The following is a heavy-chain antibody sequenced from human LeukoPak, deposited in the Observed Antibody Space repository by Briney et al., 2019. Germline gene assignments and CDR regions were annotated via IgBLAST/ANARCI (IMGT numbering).Heavy chain of an antibody. CDR2: INTKTGNP. CDR3: AKVPMLRGFIFPEYYNYYMDV. D-gene: IGHD3-10*01. V-gene: IGHV7-4-1*02. CDR1: GYSFANYA. Sequence: ASVKVSCKASGYSFANYAMNWVRQAPGQGLEWMGCINTKTGNPTYAQGFTRRFVFSLDTSVSTAYLQISSLKAEDTAVYYCAKVPMLRGFIFPEYYNYYMDVWGKGTTVTISS. J-gene: IGHJ6*03.